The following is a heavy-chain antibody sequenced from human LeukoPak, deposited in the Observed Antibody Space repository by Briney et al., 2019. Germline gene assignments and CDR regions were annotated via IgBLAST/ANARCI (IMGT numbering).Heavy chain of an antibody. CDR2: ISGSGSGGST. Sequence: GGSLRLSCAASGFTFSSSAMSWVRQAPGKGLEWVSNISGSGSGGSTYYADSVKGRFTISKDNSKNTVDLLMHSVTAEDTALYYCARGRFGDPLNYWGQGTPVTVSS. J-gene: IGHJ4*02. CDR1: GFTFSSSA. CDR3: ARGRFGDPLNY. D-gene: IGHD3-10*01. V-gene: IGHV3-23*01.